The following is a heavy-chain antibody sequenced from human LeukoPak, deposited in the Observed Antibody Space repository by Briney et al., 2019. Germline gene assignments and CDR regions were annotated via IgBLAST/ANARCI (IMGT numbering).Heavy chain of an antibody. CDR2: INHGGST. CDR3: ARGPWSSGWYGDY. D-gene: IGHD6-19*01. V-gene: IGHV4-34*01. Sequence: SETLSLTCAVYGGSFSGYYWSWIRQPPGKGLEWIGEINHGGSTNYNPSLKSRVTISVDTSKNQFSLKLSSVTAADTAVYYCARGPWSSGWYGDYWGQGTLVTVSS. CDR1: GGSFSGYY. J-gene: IGHJ4*02.